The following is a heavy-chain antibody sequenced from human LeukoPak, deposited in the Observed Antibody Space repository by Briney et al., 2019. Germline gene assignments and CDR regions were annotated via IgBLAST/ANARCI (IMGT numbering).Heavy chain of an antibody. Sequence: GGSLRLSCVASGLAFSSYSMHWVRQAPGKGLEWVGVISYDGSDEYYTDSVKGRFTISRDNSKNTLYLQMNSLRAEDTAVYYCAKDIVVVPAAIDYYYYYGMDVWGQGTTVTVSS. D-gene: IGHD2-2*01. CDR3: AKDIVVVPAAIDYYYYYGMDV. J-gene: IGHJ6*02. V-gene: IGHV3-30*04. CDR2: ISYDGSDE. CDR1: GLAFSSYS.